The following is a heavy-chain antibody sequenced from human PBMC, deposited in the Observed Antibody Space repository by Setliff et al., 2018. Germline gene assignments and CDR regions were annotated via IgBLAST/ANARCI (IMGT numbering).Heavy chain of an antibody. V-gene: IGHV4-59*01. CDR2: VYYSGIA. CDR1: GGSISTYY. Sequence: SETLSLTCTVSGGSISTYYWSWIRQPPGKGLEWIGYVYYSGIANYSPSLKSRLTISVDTSKNQFSLNLRSVTAADTAVYYCARGGTFRYFDNWGQGFLVTVSS. J-gene: IGHJ4*02. D-gene: IGHD5-12*01. CDR3: ARGGTFRYFDN.